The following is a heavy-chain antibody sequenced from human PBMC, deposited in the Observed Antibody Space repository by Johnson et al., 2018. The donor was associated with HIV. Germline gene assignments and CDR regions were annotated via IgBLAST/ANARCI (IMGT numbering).Heavy chain of an antibody. V-gene: IGHV3-53*01. CDR3: ASLGVITYGAFDI. CDR1: DFTVSGNY. D-gene: IGHD3-22*01. Sequence: VESGGGLIQPGGSLRLSCAASDFTVSGNYMSWVRQAPGKGLEWVSLIHSGGTTFYADSVRGRFTISRDSSKNTLYLQMNSLRAEDTAVYYLASLGVITYGAFDIWGQGTMVTVSS. CDR2: IHSGGTT. J-gene: IGHJ3*02.